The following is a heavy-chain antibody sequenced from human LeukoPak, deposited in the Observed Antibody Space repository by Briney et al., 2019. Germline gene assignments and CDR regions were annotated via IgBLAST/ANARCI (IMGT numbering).Heavy chain of an antibody. V-gene: IGHV1-8*01. CDR1: GYTFTIYD. Sequence: ASVKVSCKASGYTFTIYDFNWVRQATGQRPEWMGWMSPNSGDTGYAQKFQDRVTMTRNTSISTAYMELSSLRSDDTDVYYCARGPPNWGYDYWGPGTLVTVSS. J-gene: IGHJ4*02. D-gene: IGHD7-27*01. CDR3: ARGPPNWGYDY. CDR2: MSPNSGDT.